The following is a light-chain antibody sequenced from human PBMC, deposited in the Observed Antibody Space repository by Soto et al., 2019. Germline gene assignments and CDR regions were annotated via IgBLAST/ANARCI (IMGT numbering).Light chain of an antibody. V-gene: IGLV2-14*03. CDR1: SSDVGGYNY. J-gene: IGLJ2*01. CDR2: DVN. CDR3: SSYSSSNTLV. Sequence: QSVLTQPASVSGSPGQSITISCTGTSSDVGGYNYVSWYQQHPGKAPKLMIYDVNNRPSGVSNRFSGSKSGNTASLTISGLQAEDEADYSCSSYSSSNTLVFGGGTKLTVL.